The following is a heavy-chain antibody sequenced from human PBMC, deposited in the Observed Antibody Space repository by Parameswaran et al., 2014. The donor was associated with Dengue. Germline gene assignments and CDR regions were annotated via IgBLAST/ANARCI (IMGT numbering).Heavy chain of an antibody. V-gene: IGHV3-23*01. CDR2: ISGSGGST. Sequence: RWIRQPPGKGLEWVSAISGSGGSTYYADSVKGRFTISRDNSKNTLYLQMNSLRAEDTAVYYCAKATTMVRGLSGFDYWGQGTLVTVSS. CDR3: AKATTMVRGLSGFDY. J-gene: IGHJ4*02. D-gene: IGHD3-10*01.